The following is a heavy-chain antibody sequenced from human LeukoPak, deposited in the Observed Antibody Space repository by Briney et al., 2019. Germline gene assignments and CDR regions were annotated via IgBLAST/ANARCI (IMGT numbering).Heavy chain of an antibody. Sequence: PGGSLRLSCAASGFTFSSYAMTWVRQAPGKGLEWVSAISGSGGSTYYADSVKGRFIISRDNSKNTLYLQMNSLRAEDTAIYYCARGSDSSRPYYFDYWGPGTLVTVSS. D-gene: IGHD6-6*01. CDR3: ARGSDSSRPYYFDY. CDR1: GFTFSSYA. CDR2: ISGSGGST. V-gene: IGHV3-23*01. J-gene: IGHJ4*02.